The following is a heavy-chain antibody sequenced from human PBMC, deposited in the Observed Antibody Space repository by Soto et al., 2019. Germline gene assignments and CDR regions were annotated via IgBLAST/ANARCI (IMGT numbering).Heavy chain of an antibody. Sequence: SETLSLTCTVSGGSISSYYWSWIRQPPGKGLEWIGYIYYSGSTNYNPSLKSRVTISVDTSKNQFSLKLSSVTAADTAVYYCARQTYYYYYMDVWGKGTTVTVSS. J-gene: IGHJ6*03. CDR2: IYYSGST. V-gene: IGHV4-59*08. CDR3: ARQTYYYYYMDV. CDR1: GGSISSYY.